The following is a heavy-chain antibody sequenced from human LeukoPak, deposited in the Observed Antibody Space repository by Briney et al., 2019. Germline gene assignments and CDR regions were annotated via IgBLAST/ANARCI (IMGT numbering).Heavy chain of an antibody. CDR2: TSD. CDR1: GFTFNYYA. D-gene: IGHD5-18*01. CDR3: ARHDSFIPY. V-gene: IGHV3-23*01. J-gene: IGHJ4*02. Sequence: GGSLRLSCAASGFTFNYYAMSWVRQAPGKGLGWVSGTSDNYTDSVKGRFTISRDNTKNTVYLQMNNLRADDTAVYFCARHDSFIPYWGQGTLVTVSS.